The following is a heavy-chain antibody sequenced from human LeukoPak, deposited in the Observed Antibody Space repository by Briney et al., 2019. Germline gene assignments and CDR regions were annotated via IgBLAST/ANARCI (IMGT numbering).Heavy chain of an antibody. V-gene: IGHV1-2*06. Sequence: GASVKVSCKASGYTFTASYIQWARQAPGQGLEWMGRINPSNGDTEYEQKFQGRVTMTRDTSISTVYMELSRLTSDDTAVYYCARSWYGMDVWGQGTTVTVSS. CDR3: ARSWYGMDV. D-gene: IGHD1-14*01. CDR1: GYTFTASY. CDR2: INPSNGDT. J-gene: IGHJ6*02.